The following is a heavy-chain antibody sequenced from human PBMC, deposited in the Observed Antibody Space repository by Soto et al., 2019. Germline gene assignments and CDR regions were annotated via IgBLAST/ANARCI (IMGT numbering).Heavy chain of an antibody. V-gene: IGHV3-74*01. D-gene: IGHD6-13*01. J-gene: IGHJ4*02. Sequence: GGSLRLSCAASGFTFSSYWMHWIRQAPGERPVWVSRISTDGSITAYADSVKGRFTSSRDNAKNTLYLLMNSLRVEETAVYYCARSRDGVDYWGQGTLVTAPQ. CDR2: ISTDGSIT. CDR3: ARSRDGVDY. CDR1: GFTFSSYW.